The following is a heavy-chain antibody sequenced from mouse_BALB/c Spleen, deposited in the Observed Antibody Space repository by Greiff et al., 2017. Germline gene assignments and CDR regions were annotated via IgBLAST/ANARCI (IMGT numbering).Heavy chain of an antibody. V-gene: IGHV5-9-4*01. CDR2: ISSGGSYT. J-gene: IGHJ3*01. CDR1: GFTFSSYA. CDR3: AREDGKRPWFAY. Sequence: EVQGVESGGGLVKPGGSLKLSCAASGFTFSSYAMSWVRQSPEKRLEWVAEISSGGSYTYYPDTVTGRFTISRDNAKNTLYLEMSSLRSEDTAMYYCAREDGKRPWFAYWGQGTLVTVSA. D-gene: IGHD2-1*01.